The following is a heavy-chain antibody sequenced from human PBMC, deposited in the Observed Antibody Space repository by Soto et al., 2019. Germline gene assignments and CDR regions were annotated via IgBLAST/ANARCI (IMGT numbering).Heavy chain of an antibody. CDR2: IWYDGSNK. Sequence: EGSLRLSCAASGFTFSSYGMHWVRQAPVKGLVWVAGIWYDGSNKYYADSVKGRFTISRDNSKNTLYLQMNSLRAEDTAVYYCAREDIVVVPAAITSSYYYGMDVWGQGTTVTVSS. J-gene: IGHJ6*02. V-gene: IGHV3-33*01. CDR3: AREDIVVVPAAITSSYYYGMDV. CDR1: GFTFSSYG. D-gene: IGHD2-2*02.